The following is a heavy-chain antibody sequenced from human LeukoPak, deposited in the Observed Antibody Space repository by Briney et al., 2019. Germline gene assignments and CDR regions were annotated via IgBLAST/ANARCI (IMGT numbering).Heavy chain of an antibody. Sequence: PGGSLRLSCAASGFTFSSYAMHWVRQAPGKGLEWVANIKQDGSEKYYVDSVKGRFTISRDNAKNSLYLQMNSLRAEDTAVYYCATAYQYGYYGMDVWGQGTTVTVSS. V-gene: IGHV3-7*01. D-gene: IGHD2-2*01. J-gene: IGHJ6*02. CDR3: ATAYQYGYYGMDV. CDR2: IKQDGSEK. CDR1: GFTFSSYA.